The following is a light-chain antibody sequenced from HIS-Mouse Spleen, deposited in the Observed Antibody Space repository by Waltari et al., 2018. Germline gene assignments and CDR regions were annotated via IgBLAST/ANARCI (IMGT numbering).Light chain of an antibody. J-gene: IGKJ4*01. CDR1: QSISSY. CDR2: AAS. CDR3: QQSYSTPLT. V-gene: IGKV1-39*01. Sequence: DIQMTQSPSSLSASVGDRVTITCRASQSISSYLNWYQQKPGKAAKLLIYAASSLQSGVPSTFSGSGSGTDFTLTISSLQPEDVATYYCQQSYSTPLTFGGGDKVEIK.